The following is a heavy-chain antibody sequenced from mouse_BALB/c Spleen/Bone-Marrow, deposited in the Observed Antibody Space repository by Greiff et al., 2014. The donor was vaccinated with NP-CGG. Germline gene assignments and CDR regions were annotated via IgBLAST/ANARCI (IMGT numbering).Heavy chain of an antibody. CDR2: SRNKAKHYTT. D-gene: IGHD2-10*02. CDR3: ARDVGYGNYFVY. V-gene: IGHV7-1*02. Sequence: EVQLQQSGGGLVQPGGSLRLSCATSGFTFSDFYMEWVRRPPGKRLEWIAASRNKAKHYTTEYSASVKGRFIVSRDTSQSILYLQMNALRAEDTAIYYCARDVGYGNYFVYWGQGTLVTVSA. CDR1: GFTFSDFY. J-gene: IGHJ3*01.